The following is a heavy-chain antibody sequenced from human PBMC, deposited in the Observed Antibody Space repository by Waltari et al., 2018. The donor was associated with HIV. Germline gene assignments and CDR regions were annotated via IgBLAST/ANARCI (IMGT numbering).Heavy chain of an antibody. V-gene: IGHV4-34*01. CDR2: VNHSGTT. Sequence: QVQLQQWGAGLLKPSETLSLPCPVNGGSFSGSYWPWLRQPPGKGLEWIGEVNHSGTTNYNPSLKSRVTISVDTSKNQFSLKLSSVTAADTAVYYCARGEGWLTPFDSWGQGTLVTVSS. CDR1: GGSFSGSY. J-gene: IGHJ4*02. D-gene: IGHD3-22*01. CDR3: ARGEGWLTPFDS.